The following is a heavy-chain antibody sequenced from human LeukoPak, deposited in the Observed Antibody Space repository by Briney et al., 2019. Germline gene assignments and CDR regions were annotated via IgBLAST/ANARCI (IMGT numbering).Heavy chain of an antibody. Sequence: ASVKVSCKASGDTFTGYYIHWVRQAPGQGLEWMGWINPGSGDTNYAPKFQGWVAMTRDASISTAYMELSSLRSDDTAEYYCARDRWGRALFDYWGQGTLVTVSS. V-gene: IGHV1-2*04. CDR3: ARDRWGRALFDY. CDR1: GDTFTGYY. D-gene: IGHD6-13*01. J-gene: IGHJ4*02. CDR2: INPGSGDT.